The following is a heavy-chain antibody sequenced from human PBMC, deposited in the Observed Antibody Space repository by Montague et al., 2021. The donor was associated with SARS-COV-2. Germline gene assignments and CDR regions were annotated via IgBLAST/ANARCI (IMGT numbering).Heavy chain of an antibody. J-gene: IGHJ3*02. CDR3: ARRARWNIVVVVGDRHAFEI. D-gene: IGHD2-15*01. CDR2: IYYTGSP. V-gene: IGHV4-39*01. CDR1: GGSISSSSYY. Sequence: SETLSLTCAVYGGSISSSSYYWGWIRQPPGKGLEWIGSIYYTGSPYYNPSLKSRVTISVDTSKNQFSLNLSSVTAADTAVYYCARRARWNIVVVVGDRHAFEIGDQGKIVTVSS.